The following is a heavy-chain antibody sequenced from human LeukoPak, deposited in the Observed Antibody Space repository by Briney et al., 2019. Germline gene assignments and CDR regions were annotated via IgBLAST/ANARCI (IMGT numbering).Heavy chain of an antibody. CDR3: ARPRLEYCSGGSCFDAFDI. CDR2: ISGSGSTT. Sequence: PGGSLRLSCAASGFTLSSYAMNWVRQAPGKGLEWVSAISGSGSTTYYADSVKGRFTISRDNSKNTLFLQMNSLTAEDTAIYSCARPRLEYCSGGSCFDAFDIWGQGTMVTVSS. J-gene: IGHJ3*02. V-gene: IGHV3-23*01. CDR1: GFTLSSYA. D-gene: IGHD2-15*01.